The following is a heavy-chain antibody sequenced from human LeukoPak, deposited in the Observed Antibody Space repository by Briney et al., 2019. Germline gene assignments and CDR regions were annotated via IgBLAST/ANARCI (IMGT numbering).Heavy chain of an antibody. CDR3: ARESFPEGPSYYYDSSGYYYQNDY. J-gene: IGHJ4*02. CDR1: GGTFSSYA. V-gene: IGHV1-18*01. CDR2: ISAYNGNT. D-gene: IGHD3-22*01. Sequence: GSSVKVSCKASGGTFSSYAISWVRQAPGQGLEWMGWISAYNGNTNYAQKLQGRVTMTTDTSTSTAYMELRSLRSDDTAVYYCARESFPEGPSYYYDSSGYYYQNDYWGQGTLVTVSS.